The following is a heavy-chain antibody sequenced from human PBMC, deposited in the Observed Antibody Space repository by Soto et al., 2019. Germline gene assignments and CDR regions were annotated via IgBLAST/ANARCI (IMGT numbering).Heavy chain of an antibody. Sequence: SETLSLTCAVYVGSFSGYYWSLIRQPPGKGLECIWEINHSGSTNYNPSLKSRVTISVYTSKNQFSLKLSSVTAAYTAVYYCASKGGSLKRKRFAAWAQGTLVTLSS. CDR1: VGSFSGYY. J-gene: IGHJ5*02. V-gene: IGHV4-34*01. CDR2: INHSGST. CDR3: ASKGGSLKRKRFAA. D-gene: IGHD5-12*01.